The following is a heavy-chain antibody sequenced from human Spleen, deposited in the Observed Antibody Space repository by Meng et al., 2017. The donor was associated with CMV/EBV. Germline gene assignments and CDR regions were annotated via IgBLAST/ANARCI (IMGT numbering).Heavy chain of an antibody. D-gene: IGHD5-12*01. V-gene: IGHV1-69*05. J-gene: IGHJ5*02. Sequence: SGGTLGNAGLSWVRQRPGQGPEWMGSIMSYFSTTNYAQKFQGRVTITTDESATTAYMEVYSLRRDDTAVYYCAREAASWSKDIWFDPWGQGTLVTVSS. CDR2: IMSYFSTT. CDR1: GGTLGNAG. CDR3: AREAASWSKDIWFDP.